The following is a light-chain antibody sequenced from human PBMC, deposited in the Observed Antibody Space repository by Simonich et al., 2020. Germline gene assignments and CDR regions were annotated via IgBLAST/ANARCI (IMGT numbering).Light chain of an antibody. CDR2: GAS. V-gene: IGKV3-15*01. Sequence: EIVMTQSPASLSVSPGERATLSCRASQCVSSNLAWYQQKPGQAPRLLIYGASTRATGIPARCSGSGSGTEFTLTISSMQSEDFAVYYCQQYNNWPPWTLGQGTKVEIK. CDR1: QCVSSN. J-gene: IGKJ1*01. CDR3: QQYNNWPPWT.